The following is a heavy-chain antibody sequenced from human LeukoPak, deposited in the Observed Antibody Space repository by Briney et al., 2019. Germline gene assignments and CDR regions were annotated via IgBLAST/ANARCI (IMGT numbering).Heavy chain of an antibody. V-gene: IGHV4-59*08. Sequence: SETLSLTCTVSGGSIRNYYWSWIRQPPRKGLEWIGYIYYTGSTNYTPSLMSRVTISVDTSKNQFSLKLSSVTAADTAVYYCAKTVFLAGWHFDYWGQGTLLTVSS. J-gene: IGHJ4*02. D-gene: IGHD3-9*01. CDR3: AKTVFLAGWHFDY. CDR2: IYYTGST. CDR1: GGSIRNYY.